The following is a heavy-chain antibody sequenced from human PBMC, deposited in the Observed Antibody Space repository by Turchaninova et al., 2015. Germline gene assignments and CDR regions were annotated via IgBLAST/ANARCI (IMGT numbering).Heavy chain of an antibody. J-gene: IGHJ4*02. Sequence: QLPLQESGPGLVKSSGTLSLTCKVSGGSISTTTSSWAWSRQPPGKGLEWIWSVFHSGSTYHNPSLKSRVTLSVYTSTNQFSLKVTSLTAADTAVYYCAKGYYNILTGYPKNFENWGQGTLVTVSS. D-gene: IGHD3-9*01. V-gene: IGHV4-39*07. CDR1: GGSISTTTSS. CDR2: VFHSGST. CDR3: AKGYYNILTGYPKNFEN.